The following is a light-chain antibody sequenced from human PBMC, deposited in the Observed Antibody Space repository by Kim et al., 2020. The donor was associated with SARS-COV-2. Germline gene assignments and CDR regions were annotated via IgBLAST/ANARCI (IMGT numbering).Light chain of an antibody. Sequence: EIVMTQSPAPLSVSPGEGATLSCWASQTLSGRLAWFQQKPGQAPRLLIYDTSTRATDITARFSGRGSGTEFTLTISSVQSEDLAVYYCQQYHWWPLTFGGGTKLEIK. CDR1: QTLSGR. V-gene: IGKV3-15*01. CDR2: DTS. J-gene: IGKJ4*01. CDR3: QQYHWWPLT.